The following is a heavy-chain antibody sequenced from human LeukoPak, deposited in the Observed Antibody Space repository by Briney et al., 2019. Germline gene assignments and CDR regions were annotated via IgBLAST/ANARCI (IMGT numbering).Heavy chain of an antibody. D-gene: IGHD4-23*01. J-gene: IGHJ4*02. CDR3: ARDLGLYGGNSALDY. V-gene: IGHV1-18*01. CDR1: GYTFTSYG. Sequence: ASVKVSCKAYGYTFTSYGISWVRQAPGQGLEWMGWISAYNGNTNYAQKLQGRVTMTTDTSTSTSYMELRSLRSEDTAVYYCARDLGLYGGNSALDYWGQGTLVTVSS. CDR2: ISAYNGNT.